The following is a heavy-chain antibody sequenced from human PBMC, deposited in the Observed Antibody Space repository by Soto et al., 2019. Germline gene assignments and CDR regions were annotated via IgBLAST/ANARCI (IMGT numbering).Heavy chain of an antibody. Sequence: EVQLVESGGGLVQPGGSLRLSCAASGFTFSSYWMHWVRQAPGKGLVWVSRIKTDGSSTGYADSVKGRFTISRDNAQNTLYLQMLSLRAEHPALYYCARVGTGADYFDYWGLGTLVTVSS. V-gene: IGHV3-74*01. J-gene: IGHJ4*02. CDR2: IKTDGSST. CDR1: GFTFSSYW. CDR3: ARVGTGADYFDY. D-gene: IGHD7-27*01.